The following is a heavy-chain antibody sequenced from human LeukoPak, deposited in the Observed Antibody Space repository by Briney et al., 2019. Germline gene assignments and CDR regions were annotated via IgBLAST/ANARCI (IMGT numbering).Heavy chain of an antibody. V-gene: IGHV3-21*01. J-gene: IGHJ4*02. CDR2: ISSSSSYI. CDR3: ARDDGRDGYNWVY. CDR1: GFTFSSYS. Sequence: GGSLRLSCAASGFTFSSYSMNWVRQAPGKGLGWVSSISSSSSYIYYADSVKGRFTISRDNAKNSLYLQMNSLRAEDTAMYYCARDDGRDGYNWVYWGQGTLVTVSS. D-gene: IGHD5-12*01.